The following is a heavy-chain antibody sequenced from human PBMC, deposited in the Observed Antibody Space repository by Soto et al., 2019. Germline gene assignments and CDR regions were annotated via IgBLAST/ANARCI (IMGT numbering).Heavy chain of an antibody. CDR2: IWYDGSNK. CDR1: GFTFSSYG. V-gene: IGHV3-33*01. D-gene: IGHD4-17*01. Sequence: QVQLVESGGGVVQPGRSLRLSCAASGFTFSSYGMHWVRQAPGKGLEWVAVIWYDGSNKYYADSVKGRFTISRDNSKNTLYLQMNRLRAEDTAVYYCARDRLPFDYGDYGGENWFDPWGQGTLVTVSS. J-gene: IGHJ5*02. CDR3: ARDRLPFDYGDYGGENWFDP.